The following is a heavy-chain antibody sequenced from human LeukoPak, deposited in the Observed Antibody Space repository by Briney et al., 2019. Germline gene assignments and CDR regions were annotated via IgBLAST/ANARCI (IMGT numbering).Heavy chain of an antibody. CDR2: IYPGDSDT. V-gene: IGHV5-51*01. CDR1: GFTFSTSW. Sequence: GASLKISCKGSGFTFSTSWIDWARQMPGKGLEWMGIIYPGDSDTRYSPSLQGQVTISADKSISTAYLQWSSLKASDTAMYYCARQFRDSSGYYSYYFDYWGQGTLVTVSS. CDR3: ARQFRDSSGYYSYYFDY. D-gene: IGHD3-22*01. J-gene: IGHJ4*02.